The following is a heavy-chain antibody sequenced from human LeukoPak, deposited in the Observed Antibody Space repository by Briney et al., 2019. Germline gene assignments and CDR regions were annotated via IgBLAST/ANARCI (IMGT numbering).Heavy chain of an antibody. V-gene: IGHV3-23*01. Sequence: GGSLRLSCAASGFTFSSYAMSWVRQAPGKGLEWVSAISGSGGSTYYADSVKGRFTISRDNSKNTLYLQMNSLRAEDTAVYYCAMIDCSSTSCYEWDSVYWGQGTLVTVSS. CDR1: GFTFSSYA. CDR2: ISGSGGST. J-gene: IGHJ4*02. CDR3: AMIDCSSTSCYEWDSVY. D-gene: IGHD2-2*01.